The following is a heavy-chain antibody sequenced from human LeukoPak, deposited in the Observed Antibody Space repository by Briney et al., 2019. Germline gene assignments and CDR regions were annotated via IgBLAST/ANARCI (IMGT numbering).Heavy chain of an antibody. V-gene: IGHV3-30*18. Sequence: PGGSLRLSCAASGFTFSSYGMHWVRQAPGKGLEWVAVISYDGRNKYYADSVKGRFTISRDNSKNTLYLQMNSLRAEDTAVYYCAKDSGYSDYWGQGTLVTVSS. CDR2: ISYDGRNK. J-gene: IGHJ4*02. CDR1: GFTFSSYG. CDR3: AKDSGYSDY. D-gene: IGHD3-22*01.